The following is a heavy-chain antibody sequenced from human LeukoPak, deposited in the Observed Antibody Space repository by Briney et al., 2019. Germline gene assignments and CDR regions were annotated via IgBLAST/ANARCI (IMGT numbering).Heavy chain of an antibody. Sequence: ASVKVSCKASGGTFSSYAISWVRQAPGQGLEWMGRIIPIFGTANYAQKFQGRVTITTDESTSTAYMELSSLRSEDTAVYHCAVRYGGYEGGDYWGQGTLVTVSS. CDR3: AVRYGGYEGGDY. CDR2: IIPIFGTA. J-gene: IGHJ4*02. V-gene: IGHV1-69*05. CDR1: GGTFSSYA. D-gene: IGHD5-12*01.